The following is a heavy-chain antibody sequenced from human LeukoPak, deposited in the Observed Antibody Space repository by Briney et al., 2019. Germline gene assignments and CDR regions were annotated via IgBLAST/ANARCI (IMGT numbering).Heavy chain of an antibody. CDR1: GGSISSSTYY. V-gene: IGHV4-39*02. CDR2: FYYSGGT. J-gene: IGHJ4*02. CDR3: ARGYSSSSD. Sequence: SSETLSLTCTVSGGSISSSTYYWGWIRQPPGKGLEWIGSFYYSGGTYYNPSLKSRVTISVDTSKNQFSLKLSSVTAADTAVYYCARGYSSSSDWGQGTLVTVSS. D-gene: IGHD6-6*01.